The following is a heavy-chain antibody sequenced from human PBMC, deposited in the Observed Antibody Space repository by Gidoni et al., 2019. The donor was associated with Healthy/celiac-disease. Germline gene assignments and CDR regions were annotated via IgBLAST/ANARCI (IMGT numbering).Heavy chain of an antibody. CDR2: ISWSSSSI. D-gene: IGHD4-17*01. CDR3: AKSPEDGDCFDY. Sequence: EVQLVESGGGLVQPGRSLRLSCAASGFTFDDYAMHWVRQAPGKGWGWVSSISWSSSSIGYADSVKGRFTSSRDNAKNSLYLKMNSLRAKAAALYYCAKSPEDGDCFDYWGQGTLVTVSS. CDR1: GFTFDDYA. J-gene: IGHJ4*02. V-gene: IGHV3-9*01.